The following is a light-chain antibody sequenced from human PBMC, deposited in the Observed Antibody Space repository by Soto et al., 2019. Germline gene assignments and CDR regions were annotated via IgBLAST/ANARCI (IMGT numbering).Light chain of an antibody. CDR3: QQTLSFPPT. CDR1: QAIDSW. J-gene: IGKJ1*01. Sequence: DSQLPLSPSSVSASVGDRVTITCRASQAIDSWLAWYQQKPGEAPKLLIFTGSLLHSGVPPRFSGSGSGTDFTLTISSLQPEDFATYYCQQTLSFPPTFGQGTKVDIK. V-gene: IGKV1-12*01. CDR2: TGS.